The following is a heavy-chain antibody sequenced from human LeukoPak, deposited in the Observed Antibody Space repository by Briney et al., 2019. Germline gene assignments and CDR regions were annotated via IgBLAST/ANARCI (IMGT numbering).Heavy chain of an antibody. CDR2: INPNSGGT. V-gene: IGHV1-2*02. CDR3: ARGVSGYSSGWYWPLMGY. Sequence: ASVKVSCKASGYTFTGYYMHWVRQAPGQGLEWMGWINPNSGGTNYAQKFQGRVTMTRDTSISTAYMELSRLRSDDTAVYYCARGVSGYSSGWYWPLMGYWGQGTLVTVSS. CDR1: GYTFTGYY. J-gene: IGHJ4*02. D-gene: IGHD6-19*01.